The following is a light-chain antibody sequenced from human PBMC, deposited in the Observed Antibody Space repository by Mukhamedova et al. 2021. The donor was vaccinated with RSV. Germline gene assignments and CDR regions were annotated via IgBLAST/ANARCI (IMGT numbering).Light chain of an antibody. CDR2: EAP. Sequence: WYQRRVHGRAPNLLTYEAPTLESGVPSRFRGSVSGPEFTLTISSLQPDDFASYYCQHYKTYSWTFGQGTKVEIK. J-gene: IGKJ1*01. V-gene: IGKV1-5*03. CDR3: QHYKTYSWT.